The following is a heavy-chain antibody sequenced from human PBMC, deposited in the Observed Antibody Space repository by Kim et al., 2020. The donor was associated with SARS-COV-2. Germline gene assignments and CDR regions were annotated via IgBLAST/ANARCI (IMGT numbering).Heavy chain of an antibody. CDR1: GFTFSSYW. Sequence: GGSLRLSCAASGFTFSSYWMSWVRQAPGKGLEWVANIKQDGSEKYYVDSVKGRFTISRDNAKNSLYLQMNSLRAEDTAVYYCARVDSGSYSLVFDYWGQGTLVTVSS. J-gene: IGHJ4*02. V-gene: IGHV3-7*01. CDR3: ARVDSGSYSLVFDY. D-gene: IGHD1-26*01. CDR2: IKQDGSEK.